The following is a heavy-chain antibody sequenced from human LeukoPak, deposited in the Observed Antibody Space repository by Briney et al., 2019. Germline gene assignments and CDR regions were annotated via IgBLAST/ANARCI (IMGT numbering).Heavy chain of an antibody. CDR3: ARRSGYSYGSTPGFDY. J-gene: IGHJ4*02. V-gene: IGHV3-9*01. Sequence: GGSLRLSCAASGFTFDDYAMHWVRQAPGKGLEWVSGISWNSGSIGYADSVKGRFTISRDNAKNSLYLQMNSLRAEDTALYYCARRSGYSYGSTPGFDYWGQGALVTVSS. D-gene: IGHD5-18*01. CDR2: ISWNSGSI. CDR1: GFTFDDYA.